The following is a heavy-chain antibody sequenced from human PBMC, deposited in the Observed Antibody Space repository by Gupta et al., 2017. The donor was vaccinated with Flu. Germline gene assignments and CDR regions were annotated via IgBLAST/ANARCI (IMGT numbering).Heavy chain of an antibody. D-gene: IGHD3/OR15-3a*01. Sequence: EEQLVGSGGGLVKRVGSLSLSCEGSGLGSTNAWMSWVRQAAEKVLVWVGRIKTEPEGGSIDYAAPLKGRFTISRDESQNTLYLQMSSLRAEDTAVYYCSVGLGRTDTDYWGQGTLVTVSS. J-gene: IGHJ4*02. V-gene: IGHV3-15*01. CDR2: IKTEPEGGSI. CDR3: SVGLGRTDTDY. CDR1: GLGSTNAW.